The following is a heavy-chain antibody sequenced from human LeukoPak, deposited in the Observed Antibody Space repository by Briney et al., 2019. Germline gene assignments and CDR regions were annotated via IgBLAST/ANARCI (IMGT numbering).Heavy chain of an antibody. V-gene: IGHV1-2*02. CDR3: ARVLAALAGQDY. J-gene: IGHJ4*02. CDR2: INPNSGGT. D-gene: IGHD6-19*01. Sequence: ASVLDSSKASGYTFTGYYMHWVRQAPGQGLEWMGWINPNSGGTNYAQKFQGRVTMTRDTSISTAYMELSRLRSDDTAVYYCARVLAALAGQDYWGQGTRVTVSS. CDR1: GYTFTGYY.